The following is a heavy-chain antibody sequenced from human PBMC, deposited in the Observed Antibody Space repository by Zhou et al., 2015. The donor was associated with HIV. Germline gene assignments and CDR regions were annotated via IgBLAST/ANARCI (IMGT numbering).Heavy chain of an antibody. J-gene: IGHJ1*01. CDR1: GFTFSSYG. CDR2: ISYDGSNK. Sequence: VQLVESGGGLVQPGRSLRLSCAASGFTFSSYGTHWVRQAPGKGLEWVAVISYDGSNKYYADSVKGRFTISRDNSKNTLYLQMNSLRAEDTAVYYCAKEGYYDSSGSSAEYFQHWGQGTLVTVSS. D-gene: IGHD3-22*01. V-gene: IGHV3-30*18. CDR3: AKEGYYDSSGSSAEYFQH.